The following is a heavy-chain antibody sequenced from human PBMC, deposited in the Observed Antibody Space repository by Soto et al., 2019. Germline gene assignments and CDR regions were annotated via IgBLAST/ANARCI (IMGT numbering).Heavy chain of an antibody. CDR2: ISGSGGST. V-gene: IGHV3-23*01. CDR1: GFTFSSYA. D-gene: IGHD1-1*01. J-gene: IGHJ4*02. Sequence: EVQLLESGGGLVQPGGSLRLSCAASGFTFSSYAMSWVRQAPGKGLEWVSAISGSGGSTYYADSVKGRFTISRDNSKNTLYLQMNSLRSEDTAVYYWAKVLLERGSGGLYYFDYWGQGTLVTVSS. CDR3: AKVLLERGSGGLYYFDY.